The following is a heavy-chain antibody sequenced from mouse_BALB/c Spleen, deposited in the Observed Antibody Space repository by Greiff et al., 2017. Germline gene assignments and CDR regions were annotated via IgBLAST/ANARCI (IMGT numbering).Heavy chain of an antibody. CDR3: ARDRGYFDV. Sequence: EVNVVESGGGLVQPGGSRKLSCAASGFTFSDYGMAWVRQAPGKGPEWVAFISNLAYSIYYADTVTGRFTISRENAKNTLYLEMSSLRSEDTAMYYCARDRGYFDVWGAGTTVTVSS. J-gene: IGHJ1*01. V-gene: IGHV5-15*02. CDR2: ISNLAYSI. CDR1: GFTFSDYG.